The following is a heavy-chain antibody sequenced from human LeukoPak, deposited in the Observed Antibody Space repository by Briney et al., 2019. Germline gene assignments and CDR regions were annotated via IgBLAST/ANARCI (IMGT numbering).Heavy chain of an antibody. CDR3: ARDLFSQSYDSSGYFDY. D-gene: IGHD3-22*01. V-gene: IGHV3-11*01. CDR1: GFSFRGYY. J-gene: IGHJ4*02. CDR2: ISRRGDSV. Sequence: PGGSLRLSCEASGFSFRGYYMNWLRQAPGKGLEWLSFISRRGDSVLYADSVKGRFTISRDNAKSTLYLQMDSLTVEDTAVYYCARDLFSQSYDSSGYFDYWGQGVLVTVSS.